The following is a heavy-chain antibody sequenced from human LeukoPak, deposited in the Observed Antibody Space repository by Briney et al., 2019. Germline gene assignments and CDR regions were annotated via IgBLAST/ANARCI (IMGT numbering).Heavy chain of an antibody. Sequence: ASVKVSCKASGGTFSSYAISWVRQAPGQGLEWMGGIIPIFGTANYAQKFQGRVTITADESTSTAYMELSSLRTEDTAVYYCAKDPQWERQDMTYYFDYWGQGTLVTVSS. CDR2: IIPIFGTA. CDR1: GGTFSSYA. D-gene: IGHD1-26*01. J-gene: IGHJ4*02. V-gene: IGHV1-69*13. CDR3: AKDPQWERQDMTYYFDY.